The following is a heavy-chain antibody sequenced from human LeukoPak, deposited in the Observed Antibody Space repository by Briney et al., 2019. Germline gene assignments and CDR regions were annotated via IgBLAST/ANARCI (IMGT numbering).Heavy chain of an antibody. CDR1: GYSFTSYW. Sequence: GESLKISCKGSGYSFTSYWIGWVRQMPGKGLEWMGIIYPGDSDTRHSPSFQGQVTISADKSISTAYLQWSSLKASDTAMYYCARRYDFWSGYPRGAFDIWGQGTMVTVSS. J-gene: IGHJ3*02. D-gene: IGHD3-3*01. CDR3: ARRYDFWSGYPRGAFDI. CDR2: IYPGDSDT. V-gene: IGHV5-51*01.